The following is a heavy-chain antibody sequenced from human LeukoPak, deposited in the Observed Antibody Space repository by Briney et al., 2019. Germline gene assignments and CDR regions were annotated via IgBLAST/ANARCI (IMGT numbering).Heavy chain of an antibody. Sequence: GGSLRLSCAASGFTFSSYAMNWVRQAPGKGLEWVSSISGSADSTYYAESVKGRFTISRDNSKNTLYLQMNSLRAEDTAVYYCAKDAGGGERATWGQGTLVTVSS. CDR2: ISGSADST. CDR3: AKDAGGGERAT. V-gene: IGHV3-23*01. J-gene: IGHJ5*02. D-gene: IGHD3-16*01. CDR1: GFTFSSYA.